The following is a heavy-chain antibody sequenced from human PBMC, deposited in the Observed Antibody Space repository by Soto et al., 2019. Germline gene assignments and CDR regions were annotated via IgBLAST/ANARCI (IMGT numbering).Heavy chain of an antibody. CDR2: ISGSGGST. D-gene: IGHD4-17*01. CDR3: AKDTRTLLRNNWFDP. Sequence: GGSLRLSCAASGFTFSSYAVSWVRQAPGKGLEWVSAISGSGGSTYYADSVKGRFTISRDNSKNTLYLQMNSLRAEDTAVYYCAKDTRTLLRNNWFDPWGQGTLVTVSS. V-gene: IGHV3-23*01. J-gene: IGHJ5*02. CDR1: GFTFSSYA.